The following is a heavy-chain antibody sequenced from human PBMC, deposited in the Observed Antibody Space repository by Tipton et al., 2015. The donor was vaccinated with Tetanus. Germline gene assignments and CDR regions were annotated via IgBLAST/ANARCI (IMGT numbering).Heavy chain of an antibody. V-gene: IGHV3-30-3*01. CDR3: ARMINWGRYLDY. CDR1: GFAFTNYP. J-gene: IGHJ4*03. CDR2: ISYGGISI. Sequence: SLRLSCGASGFAFTNYPMHWVRQTPGKGLEWLATISYGGISIYYGDSVRGRFTISRDDANNKLFLQMNSLTPEDTAVYHCARMINWGRYLDYWGQGTLVTVSS. D-gene: IGHD7-27*01.